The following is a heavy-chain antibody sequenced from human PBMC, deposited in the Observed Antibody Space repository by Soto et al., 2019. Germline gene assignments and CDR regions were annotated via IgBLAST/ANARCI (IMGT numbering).Heavy chain of an antibody. D-gene: IGHD1-26*01. CDR1: GYSFTSYW. Sequence: GESLKISRKGSGYSFTSYWISWVRQMPGKGLEWMGRIDPSDSYTNYSPSFQGHVTISADKSISTAYLQWSSLKASDTAMYYCARHTEYSGSYYAYWGQGTLVTVSS. J-gene: IGHJ4*02. CDR3: ARHTEYSGSYYAY. CDR2: IDPSDSYT. V-gene: IGHV5-10-1*01.